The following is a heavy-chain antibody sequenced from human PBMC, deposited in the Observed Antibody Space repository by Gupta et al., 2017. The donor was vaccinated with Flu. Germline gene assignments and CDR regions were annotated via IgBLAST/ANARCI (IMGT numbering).Heavy chain of an antibody. CDR3: EKDSTVTTEGVEWLDFDL. V-gene: IGHV3-9*01. CDR2: ISWNSGSI. D-gene: IGHD4-17*01. J-gene: IGHJ2*01. Sequence: EVQLVESGGGLVQPGRSLRLSCAASGFTFDDYAMHWVRQAPGKGLEWVAGISWNSGSIGYADSGKGRVTISRDKAKNSLYRQMNSLRAEDTALYDCEKDSTVTTEGVEWLDFDLGGRGTLVTVSS. CDR1: GFTFDDYA.